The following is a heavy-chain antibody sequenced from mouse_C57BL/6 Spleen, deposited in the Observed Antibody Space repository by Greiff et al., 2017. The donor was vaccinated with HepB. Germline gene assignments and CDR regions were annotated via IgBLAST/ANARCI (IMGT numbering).Heavy chain of an antibody. Sequence: EVKLEESGGGLVKPGGSLKLSCAASGFTFSSYAMSWVRQTPEKRLEWVATISDGGSYTYYPDNVKGRFTISRDNAKNNLYLQMSHLKSEDTAMYYCARDKVYDYYYAMDYWGQGTSVTVSS. V-gene: IGHV5-4*01. J-gene: IGHJ4*01. CDR3: ARDKVYDYYYAMDY. D-gene: IGHD2-4*01. CDR2: ISDGGSYT. CDR1: GFTFSSYA.